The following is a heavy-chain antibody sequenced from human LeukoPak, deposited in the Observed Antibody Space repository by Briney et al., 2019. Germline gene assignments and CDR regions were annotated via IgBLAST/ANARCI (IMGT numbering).Heavy chain of an antibody. J-gene: IGHJ4*02. Sequence: GGSLRLSCAASGFTFGDYAMHWVRQAPGKGLEWVSGISWNSGSIGYADSVKGRFTISRDNAKTSLYLQMNSLRAEDTALYYCAKDLGPGSMATSPGFDYWGQGTLVTVSS. CDR1: GFTFGDYA. D-gene: IGHD5-24*01. CDR3: AKDLGPGSMATSPGFDY. V-gene: IGHV3-9*01. CDR2: ISWNSGSI.